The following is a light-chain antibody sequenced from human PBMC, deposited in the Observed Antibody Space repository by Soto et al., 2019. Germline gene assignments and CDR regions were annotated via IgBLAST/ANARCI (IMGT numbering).Light chain of an antibody. J-gene: IGLJ3*02. V-gene: IGLV2-8*01. CDR3: SSYAGSHNWV. CDR2: EVS. CDR1: SSDVGDYNY. Sequence: QSVLTQPPSASGSPGQSVTISCTGTSSDVGDYNYVSWYQQHPGKAPKLMIYEVSKRPSGVPDRFSGSKSGNTASLTVSGLQAEDEADYYCSSYAGSHNWVFGGGTQLTVL.